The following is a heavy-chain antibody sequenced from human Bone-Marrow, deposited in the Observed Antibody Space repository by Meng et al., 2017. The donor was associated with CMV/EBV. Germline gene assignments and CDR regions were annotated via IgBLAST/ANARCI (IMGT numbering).Heavy chain of an antibody. CDR3: AREQGGAYHYYDSSGLNY. V-gene: IGHV3-48*03. CDR1: GFTFSSYE. D-gene: IGHD3-22*01. J-gene: IGHJ4*02. CDR2: ISSSGSTI. Sequence: GGSLRLSCAASGFTFSSYEMNWVRQAPGKGLEWVSYISSSGSTIYYADSVKGRFTISRDNAKNSLYLQMNSLRAEDTAVYYCAREQGGAYHYYDSSGLNYWGQGTLVTVSS.